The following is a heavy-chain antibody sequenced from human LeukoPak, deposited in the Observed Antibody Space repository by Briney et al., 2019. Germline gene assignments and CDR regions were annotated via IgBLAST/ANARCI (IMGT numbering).Heavy chain of an antibody. CDR3: ARDSAWAFDS. V-gene: IGHV3-48*01. J-gene: IGHJ4*02. D-gene: IGHD6-19*01. Sequence: PGGSLRLSCAVSGYTFTDYSINWVRQAPGKGLEWISYISSSSNSIYYADSVKGRFTISRDNAKNSLFLQMNSLRAEDTAVYFCARDSAWAFDSWGQGALVTVSS. CDR2: ISSSSNSI. CDR1: GYTFTDYS.